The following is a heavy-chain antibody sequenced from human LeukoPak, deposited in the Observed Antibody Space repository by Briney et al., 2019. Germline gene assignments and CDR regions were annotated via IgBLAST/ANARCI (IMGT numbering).Heavy chain of an antibody. CDR2: ISGSGGST. J-gene: IGHJ4*02. Sequence: GGSLRLSYAASGFTFSSYAMSWVRQAPGKGLEWVSAISGSGGSTYYADSVKGRFTISRDNSKNTLYLQMNSLRAEDTAVYYCARAMVRGQTYYFDYWGQGTLVTVSS. D-gene: IGHD3-10*01. CDR3: ARAMVRGQTYYFDY. V-gene: IGHV3-23*01. CDR1: GFTFSSYA.